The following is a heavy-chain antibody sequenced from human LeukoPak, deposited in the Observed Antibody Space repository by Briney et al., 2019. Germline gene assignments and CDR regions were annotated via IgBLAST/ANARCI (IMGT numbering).Heavy chain of an antibody. J-gene: IGHJ4*02. CDR3: AKVDHCSSTSCPPGNY. CDR2: ISGSGGST. D-gene: IGHD2-2*01. Sequence: GGSLRLSCAASGFTFSSYAMSWVRQAPGKGLEWVSAISGSGGSTYYADSVKGRFTISRDNSKNTLYLQMNSLRAEDTAVYYCAKVDHCSSTSCPPGNYWGQGTLVTVSS. CDR1: GFTFSSYA. V-gene: IGHV3-23*01.